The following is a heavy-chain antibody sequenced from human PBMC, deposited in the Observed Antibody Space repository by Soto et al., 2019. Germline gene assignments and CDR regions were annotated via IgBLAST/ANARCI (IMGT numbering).Heavy chain of an antibody. CDR1: GFTFSSYS. Sequence: EVQLVESGGGLGQPGGSLRLSCAASGFTFSSYSMNWVRQAPGKGLEWVSYISSSSSTIYYADSVKGRFTISRDNAKNSLYLQMNSLRDEDTAVYYCARDSQLWFGPDDAFDIWGQGTMVTVSS. J-gene: IGHJ3*02. D-gene: IGHD3-10*01. CDR3: ARDSQLWFGPDDAFDI. V-gene: IGHV3-48*02. CDR2: ISSSSSTI.